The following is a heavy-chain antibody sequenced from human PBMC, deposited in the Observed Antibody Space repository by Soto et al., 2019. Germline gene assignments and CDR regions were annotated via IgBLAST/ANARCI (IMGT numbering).Heavy chain of an antibody. D-gene: IGHD1-26*01. J-gene: IGHJ4*02. V-gene: IGHV3-74*01. CDR1: GFTFSSYW. Sequence: GGSLRLSCAASGFTFSSYWMHWVRQAPGKGLVWVSRINSDGRSTNYADFVKGRFAISRDNAKNTLYLQMNSLRVEDTAVYYCSRVGGSTWHWGQGTLVTVSS. CDR3: SRVGGSTWH. CDR2: INSDGRST.